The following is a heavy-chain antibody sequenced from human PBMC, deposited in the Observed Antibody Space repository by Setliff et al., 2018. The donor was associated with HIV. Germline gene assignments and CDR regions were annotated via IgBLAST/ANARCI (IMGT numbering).Heavy chain of an antibody. Sequence: SETLSLTCAVSGGSISSNKWWSWVRQPPGKGLEWIGEIYHSGSTKYNPSLKSRVTISVDKSKNQFSLNLTSVTAADTAVYYCARVGTYGVHGDYYYYMDVWGKGTTVTVSS. D-gene: IGHD4-17*01. CDR3: ARVGTYGVHGDYYYYMDV. CDR2: IYHSGST. CDR1: GGSISSNKW. V-gene: IGHV4-4*02. J-gene: IGHJ6*03.